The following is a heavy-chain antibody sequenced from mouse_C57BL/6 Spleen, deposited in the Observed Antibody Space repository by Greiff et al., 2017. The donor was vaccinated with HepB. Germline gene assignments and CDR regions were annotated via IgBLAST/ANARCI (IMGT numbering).Heavy chain of an antibody. Sequence: EVQLQQSGAELVRPGASVKLSCTASGFNIKDDYMHWVKQRPAQGLEWIGWIDPENGDTEYASKFQGKATITADTSSNTAYLQLSSLTSEDTAVYYCTTGGSSYDYAMDYWGQGTSVTVSS. CDR2: IDPENGDT. V-gene: IGHV14-4*01. CDR3: TTGGSSYDYAMDY. CDR1: GFNIKDDY. J-gene: IGHJ4*01. D-gene: IGHD1-1*01.